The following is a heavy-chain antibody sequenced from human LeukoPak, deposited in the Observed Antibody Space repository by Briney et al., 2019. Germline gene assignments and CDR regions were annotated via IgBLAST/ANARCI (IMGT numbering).Heavy chain of an antibody. CDR3: AKAPFYDFWSGYYGAFDI. Sequence: GGSLRLSCAASGFTFSSYAMSWVRQAPGKGLEWVSAISGSGGSTYYADSVKGRFTISRDNSKNTLYLQMNSLRAEDTAVYYCAKAPFYDFWSGYYGAFDIWGQGTMVTVSS. CDR1: GFTFSSYA. J-gene: IGHJ3*02. V-gene: IGHV3-23*01. CDR2: ISGSGGST. D-gene: IGHD3-3*01.